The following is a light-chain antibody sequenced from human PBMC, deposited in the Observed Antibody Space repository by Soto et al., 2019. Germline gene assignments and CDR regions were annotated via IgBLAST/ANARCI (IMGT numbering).Light chain of an antibody. J-gene: IGKJ4*01. CDR1: PSISTY. Sequence: DIVLTQSPATLSLSQGQRATLYYRASPSISTYLAWYQQKPGQAPRLLIYDASNMATGIPARFSGSGSGTDFTLTISSREPEDFAVYYCQQRSNWPPLTFGGGTKVEIK. V-gene: IGKV3-11*01. CDR2: DAS. CDR3: QQRSNWPPLT.